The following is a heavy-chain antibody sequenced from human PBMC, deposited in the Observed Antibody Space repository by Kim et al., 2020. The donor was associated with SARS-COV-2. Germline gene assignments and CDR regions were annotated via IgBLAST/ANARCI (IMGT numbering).Heavy chain of an antibody. V-gene: IGHV3-23*01. Sequence: SVKGRFTISRDNSKNTLYLQMNSLRAEDTAVYYCAKAMIVVVITTHSFDYWGQGTLVTVSS. D-gene: IGHD3-22*01. CDR3: AKAMIVVVITTHSFDY. J-gene: IGHJ4*02.